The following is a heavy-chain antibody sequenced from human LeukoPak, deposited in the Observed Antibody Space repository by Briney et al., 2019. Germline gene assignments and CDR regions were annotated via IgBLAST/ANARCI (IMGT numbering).Heavy chain of an antibody. J-gene: IGHJ4*02. CDR3: ARDSYGYGDN. CDR2: IYYTGNT. Sequence: SETLSLTCTVSGGAISYYYWNWIRQPPGKGLEWIGYIYYTGNTNYNPSLKSRVTISVDTSKNQFSLKLSPVTAADTAVYYCARDSYGYGDNWGQGTLVTVSS. D-gene: IGHD5-12*01. CDR1: GGAISYYY. V-gene: IGHV4-59*12.